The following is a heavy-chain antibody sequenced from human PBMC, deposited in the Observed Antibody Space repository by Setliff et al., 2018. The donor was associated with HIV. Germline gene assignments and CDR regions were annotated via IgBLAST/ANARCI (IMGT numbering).Heavy chain of an antibody. Sequence: PSETLSLTCTVSGDSATNSRYYWAWIRQPPGKGLEYIGSIHYDERTYYNPSLKSRVTISLDTSKNQFSLNLTSVTAADTAVYYCASRIYYYDSSGYLREEGFDPWGQGTLVTVSS. V-gene: IGHV4-39*01. CDR3: ASRIYYYDSSGYLREEGFDP. CDR1: GDSATNSRYY. D-gene: IGHD3-22*01. CDR2: IHYDERT. J-gene: IGHJ5*02.